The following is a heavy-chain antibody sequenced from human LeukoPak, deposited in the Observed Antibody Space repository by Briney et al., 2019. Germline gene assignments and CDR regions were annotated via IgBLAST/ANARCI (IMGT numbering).Heavy chain of an antibody. Sequence: SETLSLTCTVSGGSISSRSYYWGWIRQPPGKGLEWIGSIYYSEGTYYNPSLKSRVTISIDTSKNQFSLKVNSVTAADTAVYYCVRDRFCSGRSCYGPPDDWGQGARVTVSS. V-gene: IGHV4-39*07. CDR1: GGSISSRSYY. D-gene: IGHD2-15*01. J-gene: IGHJ4*02. CDR3: VRDRFCSGRSCYGPPDD. CDR2: IYYSEGT.